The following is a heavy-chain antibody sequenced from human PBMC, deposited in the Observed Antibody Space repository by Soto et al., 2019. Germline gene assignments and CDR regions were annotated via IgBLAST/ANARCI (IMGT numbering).Heavy chain of an antibody. CDR1: GGSVYSNGHY. J-gene: IGHJ4*02. CDR2: IDNNGVT. Sequence: LSLTCIVSGGSVYSNGHYWGWIRQPPGKGLEWIGSIDNNGVTNYNSSLKSRVTISRDTSKNQFSLRLTSVTAADTAVYYCGKILVGATGHTDADSWGPGTLVTVSS. V-gene: IGHV4-39*01. D-gene: IGHD2-15*01. CDR3: GKILVGATGHTDADS.